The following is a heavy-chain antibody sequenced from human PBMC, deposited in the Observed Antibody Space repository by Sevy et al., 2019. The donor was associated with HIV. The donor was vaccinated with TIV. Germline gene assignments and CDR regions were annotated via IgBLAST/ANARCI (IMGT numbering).Heavy chain of an antibody. J-gene: IGHJ6*02. CDR3: ARTYCTNGVCYYYYGMGV. Sequence: ASVKVSCKASGYTFTSYGITWVRQAPGQGLEWMGWINPKNGNTKYAQKFQGRLTMTTDTSTSTVYMELRSLRSDDTAIYYCARTYCTNGVCYYYYGMGVWGQGTTVTVSS. CDR2: INPKNGNT. D-gene: IGHD2-8*01. CDR1: GYTFTSYG. V-gene: IGHV1-18*04.